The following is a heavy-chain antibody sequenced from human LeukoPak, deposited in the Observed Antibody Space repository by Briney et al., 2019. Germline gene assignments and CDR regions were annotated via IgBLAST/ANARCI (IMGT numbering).Heavy chain of an antibody. CDR3: AKDPNFYYCMDV. J-gene: IGHJ6*03. V-gene: IGHV3-23*01. CDR1: GFAFSSYA. CDR2: ISGRRDST. Sequence: GGSLRLSCAASGFAFSSYAMSWVRQAPGKGLEWVSTISGRRDSTSYADSVKGRFTISRDNSKNTLYLQMNSLRAEDTAVYYCAKDPNFYYCMDVWGKGTTVTISS.